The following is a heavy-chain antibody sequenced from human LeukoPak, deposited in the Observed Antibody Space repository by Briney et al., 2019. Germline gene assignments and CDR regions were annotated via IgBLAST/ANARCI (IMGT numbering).Heavy chain of an antibody. D-gene: IGHD1-1*01. CDR1: GYTFTNYW. V-gene: IGHV5-51*01. CDR3: VRLPPPGTTTALDY. Sequence: GESLKISCKGSGYTFTNYWIGWVRQMPGKGLEWMGIIYPGDSDTRYSPSFQGQVTISADKSISTAYLQWSSLKASDTAIYCCVRLPPPGTTTALDYWGQGILVTVSS. CDR2: IYPGDSDT. J-gene: IGHJ4*02.